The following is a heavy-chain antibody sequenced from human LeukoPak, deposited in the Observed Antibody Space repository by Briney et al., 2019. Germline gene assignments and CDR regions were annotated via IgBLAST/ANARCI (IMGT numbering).Heavy chain of an antibody. V-gene: IGHV4-59*01. J-gene: IGHJ6*03. CDR1: GYSFSKIT. CDR2: IFHSGST. CDR3: VSEMSRGYLLRGFYHYYTDV. Sequence: SETLSLTCAVSGYSFSKITVNWVRQPPGKGLEWIGYIFHSGSTKYNPSLESRVTMSVDTSYTRLSLILHSVTPTATDAYYCVSEMSRGYLLRGFYHYYTDVWGRGTTVTV. D-gene: IGHD2-15*01.